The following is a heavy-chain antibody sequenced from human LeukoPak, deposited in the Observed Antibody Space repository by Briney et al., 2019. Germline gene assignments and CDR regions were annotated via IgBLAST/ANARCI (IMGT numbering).Heavy chain of an antibody. Sequence: SETLSLTCTVSGVSISSSSYYWSWIRQPPGKGLEWIGYIYYSGSTNYNPSLKSRVTISVDTSKNQFSLKLSSVTAADTAVYYCARASYYGSGSYSHRRTFNWFDPWGQGTLVTVSS. J-gene: IGHJ5*02. D-gene: IGHD3-10*01. CDR2: IYYSGST. V-gene: IGHV4-61*01. CDR1: GVSISSSSYY. CDR3: ARASYYGSGSYSHRRTFNWFDP.